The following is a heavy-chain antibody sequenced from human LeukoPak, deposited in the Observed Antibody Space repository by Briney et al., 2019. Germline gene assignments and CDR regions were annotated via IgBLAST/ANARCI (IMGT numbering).Heavy chain of an antibody. V-gene: IGHV4-31*03. Sequence: SETLSLTCTVSGGSISSGGYYWSWIRQHPGKGLEWIGYIYYSGSTYYNPSLKSRVTISVDTSKNQFSLKLSSVTAADTAVYYCARAGSGTDRSAFDIWGQGAMVTVSS. CDR1: GGSISSGGYY. D-gene: IGHD3-10*01. CDR2: IYYSGST. J-gene: IGHJ3*02. CDR3: ARAGSGTDRSAFDI.